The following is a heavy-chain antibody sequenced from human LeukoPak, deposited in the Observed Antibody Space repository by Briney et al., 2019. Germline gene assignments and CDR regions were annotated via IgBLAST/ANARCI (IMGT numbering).Heavy chain of an antibody. CDR2: INPSAGST. J-gene: IGHJ4*02. D-gene: IGHD2-2*01. CDR3: ARDQGCSSTSCFIDY. Sequence: ASVKVSCKASGYTFTSYYMHWVRQAPGQGLEWMGLINPSAGSTNYAQRFQGRVTMTRDMSTNTVYMELSSLRSEDTAVDYCARDQGCSSTSCFIDYWGRGTLVTVSS. CDR1: GYTFTSYY. V-gene: IGHV1-46*01.